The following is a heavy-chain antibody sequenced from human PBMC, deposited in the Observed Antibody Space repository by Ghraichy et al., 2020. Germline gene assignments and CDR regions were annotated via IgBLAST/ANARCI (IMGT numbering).Heavy chain of an antibody. CDR3: ARGAARDY. J-gene: IGHJ4*02. V-gene: IGHV4-59*01. D-gene: IGHD6-6*01. CDR1: GGSISSYY. Sequence: SETLSLTCTVSGGSISSYYWSWIRQPPGKGLEWIGYIYSSGNTNSNPSLKSRVTISVDTSKNQLSLRLSSVTAADTAVYYCARGAARDYWGPGIVVTVSS. CDR2: IYSSGNT.